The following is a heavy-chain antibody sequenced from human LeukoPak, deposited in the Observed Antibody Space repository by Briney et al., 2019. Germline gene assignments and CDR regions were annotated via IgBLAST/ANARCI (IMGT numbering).Heavy chain of an antibody. CDR3: VRYRMLTGNDYN. CDR2: IRSKVNNYAT. CDR1: AYTFSVSA. Sequence: GGSLRLSCAASAYTFSVSAMNWVLQASGKGLEWLGRIRSKVNNYATAYAALVTGRFTISRDDSKNTAYLQMNSLKTEDTAVYYCVRYRMLTGNDYNWGQGTLVTVSS. J-gene: IGHJ4*02. D-gene: IGHD3-9*01. V-gene: IGHV3-73*01.